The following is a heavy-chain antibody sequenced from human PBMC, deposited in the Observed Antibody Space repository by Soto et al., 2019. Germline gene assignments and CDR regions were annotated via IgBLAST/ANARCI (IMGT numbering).Heavy chain of an antibody. V-gene: IGHV3-21*01. D-gene: IGHD2-2*01. CDR1: GFTFSSYS. J-gene: IGHJ3*02. Sequence: GGSLRLSCAASGFTFSSYSMNWVRQAPGKGLEWVSSISSSSSYIYYADSVKGRFTISRDNAKNSLYLQMNSLRAEDTAVYYCARGLGPANQDAFDIWGQGTMVTVSS. CDR3: ARGLGPANQDAFDI. CDR2: ISSSSSYI.